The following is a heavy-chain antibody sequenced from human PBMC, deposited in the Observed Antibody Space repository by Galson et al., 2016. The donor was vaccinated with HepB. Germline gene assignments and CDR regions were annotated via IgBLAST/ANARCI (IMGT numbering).Heavy chain of an antibody. V-gene: IGHV2-5*02. CDR1: GFSLSTSEVG. CDR2: IYWDXDX. Sequence: PALVKPTQTLTLTCTFSGFSLSTSEVGVGXXRQPPGKALAWLALIYWDXDXRYSPSLKSRLTITKDTSKNPVVLTMTNMDPVDTATNYRAHSRNDGYYYYYMDVWGGGTTVTVSS. CDR3: AHSRNDGYYYYYMDV. D-gene: IGHD1-1*01. J-gene: IGHJ6*03.